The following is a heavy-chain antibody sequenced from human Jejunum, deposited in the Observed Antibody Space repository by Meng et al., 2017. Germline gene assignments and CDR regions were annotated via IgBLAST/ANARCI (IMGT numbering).Heavy chain of an antibody. D-gene: IGHD3-10*01. V-gene: IGHV3-23*01. CDR1: GFTFSSYA. CDR2: ISGSGGST. Sequence: GGSLRLSCAASGFTFSSYAISWVRQAPGKGLEWVSAISGSGGSTYYADSVKGRFTISRDNSKNTLYLQMNSLRAEDTAVYYCAKSRPVLLWFGELFNAFDIWGQGTMVTVSS. CDR3: AKSRPVLLWFGELFNAFDI. J-gene: IGHJ3*02.